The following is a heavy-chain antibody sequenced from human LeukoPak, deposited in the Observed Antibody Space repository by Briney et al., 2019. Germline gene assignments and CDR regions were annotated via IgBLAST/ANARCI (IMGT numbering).Heavy chain of an antibody. D-gene: IGHD1-1*01. V-gene: IGHV4-38-2*02. J-gene: IGHJ4*02. CDR2: IYHSGNT. CDR1: GYSISSGYY. Sequence: SETLSLTCTVSGYSISSGYYWDWIRQPPEKGLEWIGNIYHSGNTYYNPSLKSRVTISVDTSKNQSSLNLTSVTAADTAVYYCARGERGADSWGQGTLVTVSS. CDR3: ARGERGADS.